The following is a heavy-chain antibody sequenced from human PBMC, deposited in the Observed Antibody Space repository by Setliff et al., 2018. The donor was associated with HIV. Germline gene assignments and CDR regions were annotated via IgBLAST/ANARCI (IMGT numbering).Heavy chain of an antibody. Sequence: ASVKVSCKASGYTFVDYYMHWVRQAPRHGLEWMGIINPSVGDTEYAQKFQDRVTMTTDTSTSSVYMELSSLRSDDTAIYYCARESGLGWVSGYFDLWGRGTLVTVSS. CDR3: ARESGLGWVSGYFDL. CDR2: INPSVGDT. D-gene: IGHD2-15*01. CDR1: GYTFVDYY. V-gene: IGHV1-46*01. J-gene: IGHJ2*01.